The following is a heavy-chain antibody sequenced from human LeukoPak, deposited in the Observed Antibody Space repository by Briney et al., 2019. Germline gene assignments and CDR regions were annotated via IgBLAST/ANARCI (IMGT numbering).Heavy chain of an antibody. J-gene: IGHJ4*02. CDR1: GYTFTSYA. D-gene: IGHD3-16*02. CDR3: ARVYQRGVGSYPPFGY. V-gene: IGHV1-3*01. CDR2: INAGNGNT. Sequence: ASVKVSCKASGYTFTSYAMHWVRQAPGQRLEWMGWINAGNGNTKYSQKFQGRVTITRDTSASTAYMELSSLRSEDTAVYYCARVYQRGVGSYPPFGYWGQGTLVTVSS.